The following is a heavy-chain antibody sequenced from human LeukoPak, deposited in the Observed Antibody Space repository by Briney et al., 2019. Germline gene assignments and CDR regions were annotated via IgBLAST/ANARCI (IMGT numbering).Heavy chain of an antibody. J-gene: IGHJ4*02. CDR1: GFTFSSYA. V-gene: IGHV3-23*01. CDR2: ISSGGGST. CDR3: AKDVGGYYFTYWSGCFDH. Sequence: GGSLRLSCAGSGFTFSSYAMSWVRQAPVKGLEWVSGISSGGGSTYYADSVKGRFTISRDNSKNTLDLEMNSLRAEDTAVYYCAKDVGGYYFTYWSGCFDHWGQGTLVTVSS. D-gene: IGHD3-10*01.